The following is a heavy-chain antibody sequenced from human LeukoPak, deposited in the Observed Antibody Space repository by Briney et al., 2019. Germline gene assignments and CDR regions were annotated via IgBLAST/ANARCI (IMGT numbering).Heavy chain of an antibody. Sequence: GGSLRLSCAASGFTFSSYAMTWVRQAPGKGLEWVSVISGSGGTSSYADSVKGRFTISRDNSKNTLYLQMNSLRAEDTAIYFCAIVDSPGYYDGMDVWGEGTTVTVSS. CDR3: AIVDSPGYYDGMDV. CDR2: ISGSGGTS. V-gene: IGHV3-23*01. J-gene: IGHJ6*04. D-gene: IGHD2-2*03. CDR1: GFTFSSYA.